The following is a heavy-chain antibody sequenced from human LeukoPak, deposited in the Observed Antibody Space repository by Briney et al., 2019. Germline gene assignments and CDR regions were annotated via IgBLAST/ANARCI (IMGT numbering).Heavy chain of an antibody. Sequence: GGSLRLPCAASGFTFRSYDMHWVRQATGKGLEWVSGIGTAGEIYYPGSVKGRFTISRENAKNSLYLQMNSLRVGDTAVYYCARAAYSSTWYSRYFDLWGRGTLVTVSS. J-gene: IGHJ2*01. V-gene: IGHV3-13*01. D-gene: IGHD6-13*01. CDR3: ARAAYSSTWYSRYFDL. CDR2: IGTAGEI. CDR1: GFTFRSYD.